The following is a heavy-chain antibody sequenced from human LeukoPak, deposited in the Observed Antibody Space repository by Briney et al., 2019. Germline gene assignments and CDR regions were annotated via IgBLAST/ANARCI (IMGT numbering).Heavy chain of an antibody. D-gene: IGHD3-9*01. CDR1: GYTFTSYY. CDR2: INPSGGST. V-gene: IGHV1-46*01. J-gene: IGHJ5*02. CDR3: ARGKRYFDWSPLHWFDP. Sequence: ASVKVSCKASGYTFTSYYMHWVRQAPGQGLEWMGIINPSGGSTSYAQKFQGRVTMTRDTSISTAYMELSRLRSDDTAVYYCARGKRYFDWSPLHWFDPWGQGTLVTVSS.